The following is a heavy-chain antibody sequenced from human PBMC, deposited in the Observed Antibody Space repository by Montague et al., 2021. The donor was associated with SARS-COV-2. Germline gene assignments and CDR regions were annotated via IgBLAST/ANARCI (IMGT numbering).Heavy chain of an antibody. D-gene: IGHD3-10*01. CDR3: ASAPSCLIRGVINY. J-gene: IGHJ4*02. Sequence: SLRLSCAASGLTFSLHEMSWVRQAPGKGLEWISYISSSGTTVYYGDSVKGRFTIFRDNAQNSVFLEMSSLSAGDTAVYYCASAPSCLIRGVINYWGQGALVTVSS. CDR2: ISSSGTTV. V-gene: IGHV3-48*03. CDR1: GLTFSLHE.